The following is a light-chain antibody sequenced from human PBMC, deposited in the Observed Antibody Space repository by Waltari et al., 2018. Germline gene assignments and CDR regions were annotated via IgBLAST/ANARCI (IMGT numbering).Light chain of an antibody. J-gene: IGKJ2*01. V-gene: IGKV1-39*01. CDR1: QSITNY. Sequence: DIQMNQSPSSLSASVGDRITITCRASQSITNYLNWYQQKPGKAPKFLIYAASRLQSWVPPRFSGSGSETDFTLTISSLQPEDFATYYCQQTYSAPRTFGQGTKLEI. CDR2: AAS. CDR3: QQTYSAPRT.